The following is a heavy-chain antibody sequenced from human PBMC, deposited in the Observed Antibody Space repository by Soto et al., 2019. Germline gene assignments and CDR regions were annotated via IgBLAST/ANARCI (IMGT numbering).Heavy chain of an antibody. J-gene: IGHJ4*02. V-gene: IGHV4-59*01. Sequence: SETLSLTCTVSGGSITPYFWSWIRQPPGKGLEWIGHIYYNGNSNYNSSLKSRVTMSVDTSKSQFSLRLSSVTAADTAFYYCVRAGDIQYFDHWGQGNLVTVSS. CDR1: GGSITPYF. D-gene: IGHD3-16*01. CDR2: IYYNGNS. CDR3: VRAGDIQYFDH.